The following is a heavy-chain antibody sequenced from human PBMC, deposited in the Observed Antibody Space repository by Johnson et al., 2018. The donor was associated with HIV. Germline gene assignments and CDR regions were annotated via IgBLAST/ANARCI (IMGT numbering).Heavy chain of an antibody. CDR1: GFTVSSNY. CDR2: ISYDGTTK. V-gene: IGHV3-30*03. J-gene: IGHJ3*02. D-gene: IGHD4-17*01. Sequence: QEQLVESGGGLVQPGGSLSVSCAASGFTVSSNYMSWVRQAPGKGLEWVAVISYDGTTKYYADSVKGRFTISRDNAKNSLILQMNSLRDEDTAVYYCARRTVTALFDIWGQGTLVTVSS. CDR3: ARRTVTALFDI.